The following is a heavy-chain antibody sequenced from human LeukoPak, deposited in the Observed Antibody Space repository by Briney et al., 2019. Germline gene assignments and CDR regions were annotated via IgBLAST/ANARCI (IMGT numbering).Heavy chain of an antibody. CDR3: ARGVYIAAAQYGY. CDR2: IYYSGTT. Sequence: SSVTLSFTGTVSGGSISCYYWSWLRQPPGKGLEWIGYIYYSGTTNYNPSLKSRVTISVDTSKNQFSLKLSSVTAADTAVYYCARGVYIAAAQYGYWGQGTLVTVSS. J-gene: IGHJ4*02. CDR1: GGSISCYY. V-gene: IGHV4-59*01. D-gene: IGHD6-13*01.